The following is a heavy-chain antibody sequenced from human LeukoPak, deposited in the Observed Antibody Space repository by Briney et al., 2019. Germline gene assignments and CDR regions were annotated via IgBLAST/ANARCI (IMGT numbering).Heavy chain of an antibody. V-gene: IGHV4-39*07. D-gene: IGHD5-24*01. CDR1: GGSISSSSYY. Sequence: PSETLSLTCTVSGGSISSSSYYWGWIRQPPGKGLEWIGSIYYSGSTYYNPSLKSRVTISVDTSKNQFSLKLSSVTAAGTAVYYCARVSFLGRDGYYRVGLFDYWGQGTLVTVSS. J-gene: IGHJ4*02. CDR3: ARVSFLGRDGYYRVGLFDY. CDR2: IYYSGST.